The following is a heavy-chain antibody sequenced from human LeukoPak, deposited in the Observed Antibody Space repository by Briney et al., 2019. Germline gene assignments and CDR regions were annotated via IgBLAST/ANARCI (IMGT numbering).Heavy chain of an antibody. V-gene: IGHV1-69*13. D-gene: IGHD2-15*01. CDR2: IIPIFGTA. Sequence: ASVKVSCKASGGTFSSYAISWVRQAPGQGLEWMGGIIPIFGTANHAQKFQGRVTITADESASTAYMELSSLRSEDTAVYYCARAPQPPGSGGSWLLYYYYMDVWGKGTTVTVSS. J-gene: IGHJ6*03. CDR1: GGTFSSYA. CDR3: ARAPQPPGSGGSWLLYYYYMDV.